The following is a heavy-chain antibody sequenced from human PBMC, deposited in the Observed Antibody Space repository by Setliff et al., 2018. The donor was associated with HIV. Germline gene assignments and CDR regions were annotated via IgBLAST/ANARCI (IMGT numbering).Heavy chain of an antibody. J-gene: IGHJ5*02. CDR2: IFSSGST. CDR1: GGSISSTSYS. CDR3: ARRIDDSGSFPDKNWFDT. D-gene: IGHD3-10*01. Sequence: PSETLSLTCTVSGGSISSTSYSWNWIRQSPGGGLEWIGFIFSSGSTKYNPSLQSRVTMSIDTSKNQFSLRLTSVTAADTAVYYCARRIDDSGSFPDKNWFDTWGQGSLVTVSS. V-gene: IGHV4-61*05.